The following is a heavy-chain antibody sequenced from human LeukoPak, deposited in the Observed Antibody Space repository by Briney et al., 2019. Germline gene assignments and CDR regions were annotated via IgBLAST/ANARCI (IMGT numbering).Heavy chain of an antibody. Sequence: GGSLRLSCAASGFTVITNDMTWVREAPGKGLEWVSVLYSDGNTKYADSVQGRFTISRDNSKNTLYLEMNSLSPDDTAVYYCARGVGPLAANTLAYWGQGTLVTVSS. J-gene: IGHJ4*02. CDR3: ARGVGPLAANTLAY. V-gene: IGHV3-53*01. D-gene: IGHD3-16*01. CDR1: GFTVITND. CDR2: LYSDGNT.